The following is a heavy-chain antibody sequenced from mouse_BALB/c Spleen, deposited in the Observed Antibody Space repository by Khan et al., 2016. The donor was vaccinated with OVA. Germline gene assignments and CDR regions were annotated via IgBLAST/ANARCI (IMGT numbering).Heavy chain of an antibody. CDR3: ARSGYGKPFAY. J-gene: IGHJ3*01. Sequence: VQLQESGAELVKPGTSVKISCKASGYTFTSYYMYWVKQRPGQGLEWIGGINPNNGDSNFNEKFKSKATLTVDKSSSTAYMQLGILTSEDSAVYYCARSGYGKPFAYWGQGTLVTVSA. D-gene: IGHD2-1*01. V-gene: IGHV1S81*02. CDR2: INPNNGDS. CDR1: GYTFTSYY.